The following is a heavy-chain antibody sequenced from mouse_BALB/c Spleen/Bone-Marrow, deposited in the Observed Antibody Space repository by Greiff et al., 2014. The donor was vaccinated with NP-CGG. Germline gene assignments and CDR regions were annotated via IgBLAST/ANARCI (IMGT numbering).Heavy chain of an antibody. Sequence: DVKLVESGGGLVKPGGSLKLSCAASGFTFSSYAMSWVRQTPEKRLEWVATISSGGSYTYYPDSVKGRFTISRDNAKNTLYLQMSSLRSEDTAMYYCARFYYGNYVRYFDVWGAGTTVTVSS. CDR2: ISSGGSYT. CDR3: ARFYYGNYVRYFDV. V-gene: IGHV5-9-3*01. D-gene: IGHD2-1*01. CDR1: GFTFSSYA. J-gene: IGHJ1*01.